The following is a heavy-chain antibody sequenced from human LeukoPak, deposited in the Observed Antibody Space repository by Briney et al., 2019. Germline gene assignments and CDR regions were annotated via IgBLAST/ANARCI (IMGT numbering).Heavy chain of an antibody. CDR1: GFTFSSYV. V-gene: IGHV3-23*01. CDR3: TRRVGGTPDY. Sequence: GGSLRLSCAASGFTFSSYVMTWVRQAPGAGLEWVSAIGTHSTSTDYPDSVKGRFTISRDDSKNTVFLQMTSLRVEDTVLYYCTRRVGGTPDYWGLGTLVTVSS. J-gene: IGHJ4*02. D-gene: IGHD1-26*01. CDR2: IGTHSTST.